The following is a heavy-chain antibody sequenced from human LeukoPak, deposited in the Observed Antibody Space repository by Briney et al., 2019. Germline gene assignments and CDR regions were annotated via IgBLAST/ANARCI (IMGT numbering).Heavy chain of an antibody. D-gene: IGHD3-22*01. CDR2: INPNGGGT. V-gene: IGHV1-2*02. CDR1: GYTFIGFY. CDR3: ARNFVSSGYTDNY. Sequence: ASVKVSCRASGYTFIGFYIHWVRQAPGQGLEWMGWINPNGGGTNYAQNFQGRVTMTRDTSISTAYMELSRLRSDDTAVYYCARNFVSSGYTDNYWGQGTLVTVSS. J-gene: IGHJ4*02.